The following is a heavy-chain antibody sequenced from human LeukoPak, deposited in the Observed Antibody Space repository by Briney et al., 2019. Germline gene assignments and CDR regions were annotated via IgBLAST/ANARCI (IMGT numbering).Heavy chain of an antibody. J-gene: IGHJ3*02. CDR2: ISGSGGST. CDR3: AKADSSGYYGNYDAFDI. D-gene: IGHD3-22*01. V-gene: IGHV3-23*01. CDR1: GFTVSSNY. Sequence: PGGSLRLSCAASGFTVSSNYMSWVRQAPGKGLEWVSAISGSGGSTYYADSVKGRFTISRDNSKNTLYLQMNSLRAEDTAVYYCAKADSSGYYGNYDAFDIWGQGTMVTVSS.